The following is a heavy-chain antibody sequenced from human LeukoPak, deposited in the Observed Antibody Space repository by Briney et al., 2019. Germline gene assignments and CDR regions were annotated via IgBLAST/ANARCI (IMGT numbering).Heavy chain of an antibody. V-gene: IGHV1-18*01. D-gene: IGHD5-12*01. Sequence: ASVKLSCKAAGYTFTSYGISWVRQAPGQGLEWMGWINTYNGNTNYAQKLQGRVTMTTDTSTSTAYMELRSLRSDDTAVDYCARDIDVDIVATVAFDIWGQGTMVTVSS. CDR3: ARDIDVDIVATVAFDI. CDR2: INTYNGNT. CDR1: GYTFTSYG. J-gene: IGHJ3*02.